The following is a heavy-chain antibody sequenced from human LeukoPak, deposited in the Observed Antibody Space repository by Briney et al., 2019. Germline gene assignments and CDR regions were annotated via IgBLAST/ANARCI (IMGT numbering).Heavy chain of an antibody. Sequence: ASVKVSRKAFGYTFTNYAMHWVRQAPGQRPEWMGWINAGNGDTKYSQQFQGRVTISRDTSASTAYMELSRLRTNDTAVYYCARAGPTQDWGQGTLVTVSS. J-gene: IGHJ4*02. CDR3: ARAGPTQD. V-gene: IGHV1-3*01. D-gene: IGHD1-26*01. CDR2: INAGNGDT. CDR1: GYTFTNYA.